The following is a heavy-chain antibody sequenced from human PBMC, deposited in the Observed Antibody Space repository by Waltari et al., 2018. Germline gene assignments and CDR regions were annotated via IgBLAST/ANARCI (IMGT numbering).Heavy chain of an antibody. D-gene: IGHD6-19*01. CDR3: ATARGYGTGWYGKNDY. CDR2: IHTGFNT. CDR1: GFTFSAYA. Sequence: EVQLLESGGGLVQPGGSLGLSCAASGFTFSAYAMSWVRQAPGKGLEWVPAIHTGFNTYYADSVRGRFTISRDNSKNTQYLQMNGLRVEDTALYYCATARGYGTGWYGKNDYWGQGTLVTVSS. V-gene: IGHV3-23*05. J-gene: IGHJ4*02.